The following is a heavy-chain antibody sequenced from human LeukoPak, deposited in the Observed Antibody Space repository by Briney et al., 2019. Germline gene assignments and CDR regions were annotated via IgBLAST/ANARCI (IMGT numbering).Heavy chain of an antibody. CDR3: ARHGSTDYFDY. Sequence: SETLSLTCTVSGGSISSGDYYWSWIRQPPGKGLEWIGYIYYSGSTYYNPSLQSRVTISVDTSNNQFSLRLSSVTAADTAVYYCARHGSTDYFDYWGQGTLVTVSS. CDR2: IYYSGST. CDR1: GGSISSGDYY. J-gene: IGHJ4*02. D-gene: IGHD2-2*03. V-gene: IGHV4-30-4*01.